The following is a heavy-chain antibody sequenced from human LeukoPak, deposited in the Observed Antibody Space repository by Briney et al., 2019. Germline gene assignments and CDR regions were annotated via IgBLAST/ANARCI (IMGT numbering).Heavy chain of an antibody. J-gene: IGHJ6*03. D-gene: IGHD6-6*01. Sequence: PGGSLRLSCAASGFTFSSYAMHWVRQAPGKGLEWVAVISYDGSNKYYADSVKGRFTISRDNSKNTLYLQMNSLRAEDTAVYYCAGSMAARGYMDVWGKGTTVTVSS. V-gene: IGHV3-30*04. CDR3: AGSMAARGYMDV. CDR1: GFTFSSYA. CDR2: ISYDGSNK.